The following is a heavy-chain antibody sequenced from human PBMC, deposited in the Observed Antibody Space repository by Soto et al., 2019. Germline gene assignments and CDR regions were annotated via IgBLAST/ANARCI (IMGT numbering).Heavy chain of an antibody. Sequence: QITLEESGPTRVKPTQTLTLTCTFSGFSLSTSGVGVGWVRQPPGKALERLALIYWDDDKRYSPSLRSRLTITKDTSRNAVVLTMTNMDPGDTATYYCAHRAGRRGNWDGGYVDFWGQGALVTVSS. D-gene: IGHD1-1*01. J-gene: IGHJ4*02. CDR3: AHRAGRRGNWDGGYVDF. V-gene: IGHV2-5*02. CDR1: GFSLSTSGVG. CDR2: IYWDDDK.